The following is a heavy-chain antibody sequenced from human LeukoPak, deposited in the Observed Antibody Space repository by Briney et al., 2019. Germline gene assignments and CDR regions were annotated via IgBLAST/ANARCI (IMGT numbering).Heavy chain of an antibody. CDR2: ISSSSSYI. CDR1: GFTFSSYS. D-gene: IGHD3-10*01. J-gene: IGHJ4*02. Sequence: GGSLRLSCAASGFTFSSYSMNWVRQAPGKGLEWVSSISSSSSYIYYADSVKGRFTISRDNAKNSLYLQMNSLRAEDTAVYYCAKDKMVRGVTTPFDYWGQGTLVTVSS. V-gene: IGHV3-21*01. CDR3: AKDKMVRGVTTPFDY.